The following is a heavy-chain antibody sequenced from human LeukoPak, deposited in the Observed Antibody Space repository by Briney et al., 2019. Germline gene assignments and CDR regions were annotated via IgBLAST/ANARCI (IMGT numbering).Heavy chain of an antibody. CDR1: GFTFASYP. CDR3: AKANRDHLSHYYGVDV. Sequence: GGSLRLSCAASGFTFASYPMSWVRQAPGRGLEWVSAISGSGGSKYYAESVKGRFTISRDDSKNTFYLQMNSLRAEDTAVYYCAKANRDHLSHYYGVDVWGQGTTVVVSS. J-gene: IGHJ6*02. D-gene: IGHD3-10*01. CDR2: ISGSGGSK. V-gene: IGHV3-23*01.